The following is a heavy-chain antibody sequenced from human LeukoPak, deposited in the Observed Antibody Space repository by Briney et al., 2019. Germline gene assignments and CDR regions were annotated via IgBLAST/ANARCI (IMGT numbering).Heavy chain of an antibody. V-gene: IGHV4-59*01. CDR1: GGSISSYY. CDR2: IYYSGST. CDR3: ARTTTVRGTYYMDV. Sequence: SETLSLTCTVSGGSISSYYWSWIRQPPGKGLEWIGYIYYSGSTNYNPSLKSRVTISVDTSKNQFSLKLGSVTAADTAVYYCARTTTVRGTYYMDVWGKGTTVTISS. J-gene: IGHJ6*03. D-gene: IGHD3-10*01.